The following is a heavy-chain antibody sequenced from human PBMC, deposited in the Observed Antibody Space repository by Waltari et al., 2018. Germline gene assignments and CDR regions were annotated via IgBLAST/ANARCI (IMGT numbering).Heavy chain of an antibody. CDR2: IIPIFGTA. CDR3: ASGAAAGHDY. D-gene: IGHD6-13*01. Sequence: QVQLVQSGAEVKKPGSSVKVSCKASGGTCSSYAISWVRQAAGKGREWRGGIIPIFGTANYAQKFQGRVTITADESTSTAYMELSSLRSEDTAVYYCASGAAAGHDYWGQGTLVTVSS. J-gene: IGHJ4*02. V-gene: IGHV1-69*13. CDR1: GGTCSSYA.